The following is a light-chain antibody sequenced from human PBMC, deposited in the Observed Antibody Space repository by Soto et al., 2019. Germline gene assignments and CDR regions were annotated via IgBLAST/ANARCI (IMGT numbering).Light chain of an antibody. CDR3: QQYGSSSYT. J-gene: IGKJ2*01. CDR1: QSVSSTY. Sequence: EIVLTQSPGTLSLSPGERATLSCRASQSVSSTYLAWYQQNPGQAPRLLIYGASSRATGIPDRFSGSGSGTDFPLTISRLEPVDFAVYFCQQYGSSSYTFGQGTKLEIK. V-gene: IGKV3-20*01. CDR2: GAS.